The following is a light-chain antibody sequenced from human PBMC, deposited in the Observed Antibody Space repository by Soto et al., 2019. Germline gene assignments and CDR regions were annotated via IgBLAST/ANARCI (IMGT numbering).Light chain of an antibody. J-gene: IGLJ2*01. CDR2: DDG. Sequence: SYELTQPPSVSVAPGQTARITCWGNNIEIKSVHWYQQKPGQAPVLVVYDDGDRTTGIPERFAGSKSGNTATLTTSMVEDGDEADYYCQVCDTTNPVIFGGGTKLTVL. V-gene: IGLV3-21*02. CDR1: NIEIKS. CDR3: QVCDTTNPVI.